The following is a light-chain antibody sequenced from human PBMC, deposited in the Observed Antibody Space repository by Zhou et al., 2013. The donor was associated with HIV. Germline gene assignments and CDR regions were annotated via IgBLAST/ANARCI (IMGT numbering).Light chain of an antibody. CDR2: GAS. CDR3: QQYGSSPLT. Sequence: EIVLTQSPGTPSLSPGERATLSCRASQSVSSSYLAWYQQKPGQAPRLLLFGASNRATGVPDRFSGSASGTDFTLTISRLEAEDFAVYYCQQYGSSPLTFGGGTKVEIK. V-gene: IGKV3-20*01. J-gene: IGKJ4*01. CDR1: QSVSSSY.